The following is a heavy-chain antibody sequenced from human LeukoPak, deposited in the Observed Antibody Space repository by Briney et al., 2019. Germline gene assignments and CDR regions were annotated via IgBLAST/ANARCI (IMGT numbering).Heavy chain of an antibody. J-gene: IGHJ4*02. CDR1: GGSISSSSYY. D-gene: IGHD1-14*01. CDR3: ARGPITEPPTAEFDY. CDR2: IYYSGST. Sequence: SETLSLTCTVSGGSISSSSYYWGWIRQPPGKGLEWIGSIYYSGSTYYNPSLKSRVTISVDTSKNQFSLKLSSVTAADTAVYYCARGPITEPPTAEFDYWGQGALVTVSS. V-gene: IGHV4-39*07.